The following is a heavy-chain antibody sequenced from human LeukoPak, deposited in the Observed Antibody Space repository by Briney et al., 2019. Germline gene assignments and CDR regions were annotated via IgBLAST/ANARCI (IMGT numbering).Heavy chain of an antibody. CDR2: IYYSGTT. V-gene: IGHV4-39*01. D-gene: IGHD5/OR15-5a*01. CDR3: ASRQFYFDASVYRAAFDY. Sequence: PSETLSLTCTVSGGFITSSSYYWGWIRQPPGKGLEWIGSIYYSGTTYYNPSLKSRVTISVDTSKTQYSLKLRSVTAADTAVYFCASRQFYFDASVYRAAFDYWGQGTLVTVSS. CDR1: GGFITSSSYY. J-gene: IGHJ4*02.